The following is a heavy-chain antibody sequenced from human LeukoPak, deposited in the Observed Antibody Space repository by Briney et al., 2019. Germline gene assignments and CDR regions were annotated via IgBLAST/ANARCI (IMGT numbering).Heavy chain of an antibody. CDR1: GFSFSSYE. CDR3: AREGSTSGFLD. Sequence: GGSLRLSCAASGFSFSSYEMNWVRQAPGKGLEWVSYISKSGSSMSYADYADSVKGRFTVSRDNAKESVYLQMDSLRAEDTAVYYCAREGSTSGFLDWGQGTLVTVSS. CDR2: ISKSGSSMSYA. J-gene: IGHJ4*02. D-gene: IGHD3-22*01. V-gene: IGHV3-48*03.